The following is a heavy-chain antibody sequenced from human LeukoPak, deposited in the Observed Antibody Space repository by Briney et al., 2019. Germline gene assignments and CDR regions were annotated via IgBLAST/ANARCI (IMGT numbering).Heavy chain of an antibody. J-gene: IGHJ4*02. CDR3: ARDRKYYFDY. Sequence: PGGSLRLSCLASGFTFTSFSLHWVRLPPGKGLEWVAFISSDGRNKFSADSVRARFTISRDNSNNMLYLQMNSLRTEDTAVYYCARDRKYYFDYWGQGTLVTVSS. V-gene: IGHV3-30*04. CDR1: GFTFTSFS. CDR2: ISSDGRNK.